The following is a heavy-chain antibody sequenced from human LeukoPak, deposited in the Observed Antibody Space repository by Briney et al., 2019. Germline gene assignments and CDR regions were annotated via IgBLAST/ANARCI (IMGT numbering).Heavy chain of an antibody. J-gene: IGHJ4*02. V-gene: IGHV3-23*01. D-gene: IGHD5-18*01. Sequence: GGSLRLSCAASGFTFSSYAMSWVRQAPGKGLEWVSAISGSGGSTYYADSVKGRFTISRDNSKNTLYLQMNSLRAEDTAVYYCAKDSTGYSYVPFYYFDYWGQGTLVTVSS. CDR1: GFTFSSYA. CDR2: ISGSGGST. CDR3: AKDSTGYSYVPFYYFDY.